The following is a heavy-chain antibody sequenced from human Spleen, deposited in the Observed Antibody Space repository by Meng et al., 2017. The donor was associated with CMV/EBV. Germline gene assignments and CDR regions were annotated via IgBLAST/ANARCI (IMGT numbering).Heavy chain of an antibody. J-gene: IGHJ6*02. D-gene: IGHD2-8*01. Sequence: SETLSLTCTVSGGSISSSSYYWGWIRQPPGKGLEWIGSIYYSGSTYYNPSLKSRVTISVDTSRNQFSLRLSSVTAADTAVYYCATILLGYCTNGVCYKDRGYAMDVWGQGTAVTVSS. CDR2: IYYSGST. V-gene: IGHV4-39*07. CDR3: ATILLGYCTNGVCYKDRGYAMDV. CDR1: GGSISSSSYY.